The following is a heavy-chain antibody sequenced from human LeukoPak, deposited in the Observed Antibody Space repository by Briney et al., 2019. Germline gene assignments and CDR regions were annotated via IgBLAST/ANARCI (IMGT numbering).Heavy chain of an antibody. J-gene: IGHJ6*02. Sequence: GGSLRLSCAASGFTFSSYWMSWVRQAPGKGLEGVSVIYSGGSTYYADSVKGRFTISRDNSKNTLYLQMNSLRAEDTAVYYCARGSAAADYGMDVWGQGTTVTVSS. V-gene: IGHV3-66*01. CDR3: ARGSAAADYGMDV. CDR1: GFTFSSYW. CDR2: IYSGGST. D-gene: IGHD6-13*01.